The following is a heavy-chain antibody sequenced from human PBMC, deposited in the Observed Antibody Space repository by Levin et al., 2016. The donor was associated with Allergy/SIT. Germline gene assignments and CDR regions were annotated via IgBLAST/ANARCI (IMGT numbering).Heavy chain of an antibody. CDR3: ARGQRGYSYGKGDFDY. D-gene: IGHD5-18*01. CDR2: IYPGDSDT. Sequence: VRQMPGKGLEWMGIIYPGDSDTRYSPSFQGQVTISADKSISTAYLQWSSLKASDTAMYYCARGQRGYSYGKGDFDYWGQGTLVTVSS. V-gene: IGHV5-51*01. J-gene: IGHJ4*02.